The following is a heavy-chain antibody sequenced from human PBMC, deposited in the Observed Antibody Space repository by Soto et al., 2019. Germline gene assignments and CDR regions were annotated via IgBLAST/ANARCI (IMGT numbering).Heavy chain of an antibody. Sequence: GGSMRLSWAASGFTLRSYAMSWVRQAPGKGLEWVSAISGSGGSTYYADSVKGRFTISRDNSKNTLYLQMNSLRAEDTAVYYCAKDSSSWPHYLDYWGQGTLGTV. V-gene: IGHV3-23*01. CDR1: GFTLRSYA. D-gene: IGHD6-13*01. J-gene: IGHJ4*02. CDR2: ISGSGGST. CDR3: AKDSSSWPHYLDY.